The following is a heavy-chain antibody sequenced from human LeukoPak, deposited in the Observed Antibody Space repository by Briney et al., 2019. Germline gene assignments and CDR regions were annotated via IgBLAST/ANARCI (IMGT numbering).Heavy chain of an antibody. Sequence: SETLSLTCAVYGGSFSGYYWSWIRQPPGKGLEWIGEINHSGSTNYNPSLKSRVTISVDTSKNQFSLKLSSVTAADTAVYYCARGRGSMGSRYYYYGMDVWGQGTTVTVSS. V-gene: IGHV4-34*01. CDR2: INHSGST. CDR1: GGSFSGYY. D-gene: IGHD3-10*01. J-gene: IGHJ6*02. CDR3: ARGRGSMGSRYYYYGMDV.